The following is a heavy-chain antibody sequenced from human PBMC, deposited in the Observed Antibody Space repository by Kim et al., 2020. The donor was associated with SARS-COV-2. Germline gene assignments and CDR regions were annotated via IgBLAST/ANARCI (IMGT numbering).Heavy chain of an antibody. D-gene: IGHD2-15*01. CDR2: IYSGGST. CDR3: ARDPLFGYGGNQHHY. V-gene: IGHV3-66*01. CDR1: GFTVSSNY. Sequence: GGSLRLSCAASGFTVSSNYMSWVRQAPGKGLEWVSVIYSGGSTYYADSVKGRFTISRDNSKNTLYLQMNSLRAEDTAVYYCARDPLFGYGGNQHHYWGQGTLVTVSS. J-gene: IGHJ4*02.